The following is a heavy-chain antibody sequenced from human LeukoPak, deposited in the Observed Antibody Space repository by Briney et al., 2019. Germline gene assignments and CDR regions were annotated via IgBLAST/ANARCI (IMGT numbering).Heavy chain of an antibody. CDR3: AKDFTIFGAAGWAFDI. CDR1: GFTFSNHS. Sequence: GGSLRLSCAASGFTFSNHSINWVRQAPGKGLEWVSYISSSSSTIYYADSVKGRFTISRDNAKNSLFLQMNSLRAEDTAVYSCAKDFTIFGAAGWAFDIWGQGTMVTVSS. V-gene: IGHV3-48*04. J-gene: IGHJ3*02. D-gene: IGHD3-3*01. CDR2: ISSSSSTI.